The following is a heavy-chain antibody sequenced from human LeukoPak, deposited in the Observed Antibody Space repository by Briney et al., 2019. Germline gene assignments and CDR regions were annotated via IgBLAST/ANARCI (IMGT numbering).Heavy chain of an antibody. Sequence: GGSLRLSCAASGFTFGSYAMHWVRQAPGKGLEWVAVISYDGSNKYYADSVKGRFTISRDNSKNTLYLQMNSLRAEDTAVYYCAREGPTIIVVVPAAKVDAFDIWGQGTMVTVSS. V-gene: IGHV3-30-3*01. CDR2: ISYDGSNK. J-gene: IGHJ3*02. CDR1: GFTFGSYA. CDR3: AREGPTIIVVVPAAKVDAFDI. D-gene: IGHD2-2*01.